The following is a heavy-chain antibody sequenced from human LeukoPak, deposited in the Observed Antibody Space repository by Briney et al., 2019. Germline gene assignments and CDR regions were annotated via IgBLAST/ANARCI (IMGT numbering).Heavy chain of an antibody. CDR3: ARAHSSGHLDY. Sequence: ASVKVSCKASGYTFTSYYMHWVRQAPGQGLEWMGIINPSGGRTSYAQKFQGRVTMTRDMSTSTVYMELSSLRSEHTAVYYCARAHSSGHLDYWGQGTLVTVSS. J-gene: IGHJ4*02. CDR1: GYTFTSYY. CDR2: INPSGGRT. D-gene: IGHD3-22*01. V-gene: IGHV1-46*01.